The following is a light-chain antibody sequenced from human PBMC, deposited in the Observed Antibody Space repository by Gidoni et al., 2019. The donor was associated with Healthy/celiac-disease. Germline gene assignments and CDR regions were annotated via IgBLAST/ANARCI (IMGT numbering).Light chain of an antibody. J-gene: IGLJ1*01. CDR1: SSNIGNNA. V-gene: IGLV1-36*01. Sequence: QSVLTQPPSVSEAPRPRVTISCSGSSSNIGNNAVNWYQQLPGKAPKLLIYYDDLLPSGVSDRFSGSKSGTSASLAISGLQSEDEADYYCAAWDDSLNGLVFGTGTKVTVL. CDR3: AAWDDSLNGLV. CDR2: YDD.